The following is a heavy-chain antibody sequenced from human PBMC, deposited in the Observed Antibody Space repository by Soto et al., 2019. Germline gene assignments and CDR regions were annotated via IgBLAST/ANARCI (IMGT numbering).Heavy chain of an antibody. CDR3: AKDVSFYAFLGAYDY. CDR1: GFTFSSYA. V-gene: IGHV3-23*01. CDR2: ISGSGGGT. J-gene: IGHJ4*02. Sequence: EVQVLESGGGLVQPGGSLRLSCAASGFTFSSYAMSCVRQAPGKGLEWVSAISGSGGGTFYAKSVKGRFTISRDNSKSTLYLQMNSLRAEDTAVYYCAKDVSFYAFLGAYDYWGQGTLVTVSS. D-gene: IGHD1-26*01.